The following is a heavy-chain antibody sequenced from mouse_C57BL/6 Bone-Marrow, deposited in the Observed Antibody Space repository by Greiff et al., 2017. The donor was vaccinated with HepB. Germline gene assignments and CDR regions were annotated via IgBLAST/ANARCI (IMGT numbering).Heavy chain of an antibody. CDR1: GFSLTSYG. D-gene: IGHD2-2*01. Sequence: VKLQESGPGLVQPSQSLSITCTVSGFSLTSYGVHWVRQSPGKGLEWLGVIWRGGSTDYNAAFMSRLSITKDNSKSQVFFKMNSLQADDTAIYYCAKNLGGYDGPWFAYWGQGTLVTVSA. CDR3: AKNLGGYDGPWFAY. J-gene: IGHJ3*01. V-gene: IGHV2-5*01. CDR2: IWRGGST.